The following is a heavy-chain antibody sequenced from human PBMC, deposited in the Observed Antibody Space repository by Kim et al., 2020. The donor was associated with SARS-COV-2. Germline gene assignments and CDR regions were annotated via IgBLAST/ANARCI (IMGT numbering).Heavy chain of an antibody. CDR1: GFTFDDYG. V-gene: IGHV3-20*04. Sequence: GGSLRLSCVASGFTFDDYGMSWVRQAPGKGLEWVSGINWNGGSTGYADSVKGRFTISRDNAKNSLYLQMNSLRAEDTALYYCARYSKGLYYYYGMDVWGQGTTVTVSS. CDR3: ARYSKGLYYYYGMDV. J-gene: IGHJ6*02. D-gene: IGHD4-4*01. CDR2: INWNGGST.